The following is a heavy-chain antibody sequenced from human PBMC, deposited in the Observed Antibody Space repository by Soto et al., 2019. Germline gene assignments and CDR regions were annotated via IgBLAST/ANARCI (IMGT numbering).Heavy chain of an antibody. Sequence: QVQVVESGGGVVQPGRSLRLSCAASGFTFSSFGMHWVRQASGKGLEWVSLIWYDGSKKSYGDSVKGRFTISRDNSRNTVYLQMNSLRADDTAVYYCARDASYYSLWSGYYPSRNGMDVWGQGTTVTVSS. CDR3: ARDASYYSLWSGYYPSRNGMDV. V-gene: IGHV3-33*01. J-gene: IGHJ6*02. D-gene: IGHD3-3*01. CDR2: IWYDGSKK. CDR1: GFTFSSFG.